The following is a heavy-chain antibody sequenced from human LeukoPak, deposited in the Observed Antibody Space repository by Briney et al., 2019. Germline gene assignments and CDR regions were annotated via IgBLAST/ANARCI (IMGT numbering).Heavy chain of an antibody. CDR3: VTVAWRAFNI. J-gene: IGHJ3*02. CDR1: GFTFSSYE. CDR2: ISITGSTI. Sequence: GGSLRLSCAASGFTFSSYEMNWVRQAPGKGLEWISYISITGSTIYYGDSVKGRFTISRDNAKNSLFPQMNSLRSEDTAVYYCVTVAWRAFNIWGQGTMVTVSS. D-gene: IGHD3-3*01. V-gene: IGHV3-48*03.